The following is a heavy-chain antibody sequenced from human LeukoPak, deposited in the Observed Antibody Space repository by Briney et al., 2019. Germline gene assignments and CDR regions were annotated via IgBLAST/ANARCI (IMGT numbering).Heavy chain of an antibody. CDR3: ARLTAVTGLVDYFDY. V-gene: IGHV4-59*01. J-gene: IGHJ4*02. CDR1: GGSISSYY. Sequence: PSETLSLTCSVSGGSISSYYWNWIRQPPGKGLEWIGYIYYSGSTNYNPSLKSRVTISVDTSKNQFSLRLTSVTAADTAVYYCARLTAVTGLVDYFDYWGQGTLVTVSS. D-gene: IGHD6-19*01. CDR2: IYYSGST.